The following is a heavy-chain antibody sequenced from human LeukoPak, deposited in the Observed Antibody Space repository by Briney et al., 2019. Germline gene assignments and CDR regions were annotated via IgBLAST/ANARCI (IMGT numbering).Heavy chain of an antibody. V-gene: IGHV3-48*01. J-gene: IGHJ4*02. CDR1: GFTFSSYS. CDR2: ISSSSSTI. D-gene: IGHD3-10*01. Sequence: PGGSLRLSCAASGFTFSSYSMNWVRQAPGKGLEWVSYISSSSSTIYYADSVKGRFTISRDNAKNSLYLQMNSLRAEDTAVYYCARDVHGSGSYIDYWGQGTLVTVSS. CDR3: ARDVHGSGSYIDY.